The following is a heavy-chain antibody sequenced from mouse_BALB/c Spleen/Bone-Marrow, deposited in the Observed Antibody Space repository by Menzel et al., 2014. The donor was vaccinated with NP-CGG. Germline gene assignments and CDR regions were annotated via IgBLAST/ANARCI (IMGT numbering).Heavy chain of an antibody. J-gene: IGHJ1*01. V-gene: IGHV14-3*02. CDR1: GFNIKDTY. Sequence: EVKLQESGAELVKPGASVKLSCTASGFNIKDTYLHWVKQRPERGLDWIGRIDPASGNTKCDPKFQGKATITADTSSNTAYLQLSSLTSGDTAVYYCASYRYGWYFDVWGAGTTVTVSS. CDR2: IDPASGNT. D-gene: IGHD2-14*01. CDR3: ASYRYGWYFDV.